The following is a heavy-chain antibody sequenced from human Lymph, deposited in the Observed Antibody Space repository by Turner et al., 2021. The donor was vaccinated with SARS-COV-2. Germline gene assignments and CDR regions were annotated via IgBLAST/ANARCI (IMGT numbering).Heavy chain of an antibody. CDR2: IIPLFGTP. Sequence: QVQLVQSGPEVKKPGSSVNVSCKASGGTLSSYAISWVRQAPGKGLEWMGEIIPLFGTPNYAQKVQGRVTITADESTSTACMELRSLRSEDKAVDYCASFGGDYVFDYWGQGTLVTVSS. V-gene: IGHV1-69*01. D-gene: IGHD3-10*01. CDR3: ASFGGDYVFDY. CDR1: GGTLSSYA. J-gene: IGHJ4*02.